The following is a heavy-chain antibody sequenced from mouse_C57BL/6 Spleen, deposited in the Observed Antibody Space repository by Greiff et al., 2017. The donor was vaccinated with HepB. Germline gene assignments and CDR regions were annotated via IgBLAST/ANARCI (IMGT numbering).Heavy chain of an antibody. J-gene: IGHJ4*01. CDR3: ARVYYYGSSYDAMDY. CDR2: IWSCGST. CDR1: GFSFTSYG. Sequence: QVQLKESGPGLVQPSQSLSITCTVSGFSFTSYGVHWVRQSPGKGLEWLGVIWSCGSTDYNAAFISRLSISKDNSKSQVFCKMNSLQADDTAIYYCARVYYYGSSYDAMDYWGQGTSVTVSS. V-gene: IGHV2-2*01. D-gene: IGHD1-1*01.